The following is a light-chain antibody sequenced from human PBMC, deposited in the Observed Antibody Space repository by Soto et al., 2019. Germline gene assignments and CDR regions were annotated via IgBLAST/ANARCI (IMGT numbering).Light chain of an antibody. CDR2: GAS. Sequence: DIQMTQSPSSLSASVGDRVTITCRASQSISSYLNWYQQKPGKAPKLLIYGASSLQSGAPSRFRGSGSATDFTLTISSLQPEDFATYYCQQSYTTPHFGQGTKLEIK. V-gene: IGKV1-39*01. CDR1: QSISSY. CDR3: QQSYTTPH. J-gene: IGKJ2*01.